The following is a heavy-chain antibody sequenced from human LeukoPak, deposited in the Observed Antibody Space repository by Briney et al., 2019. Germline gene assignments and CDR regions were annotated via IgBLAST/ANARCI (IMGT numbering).Heavy chain of an antibody. D-gene: IGHD3-10*01. CDR1: GYTFTSYG. V-gene: IGHV1-18*01. J-gene: IGHJ6*02. CDR3: ARNAITMVRGVITQANYYYYYVLNV. CDR2: ISAYNGNT. Sequence: ASVKVSCKASGYTFTSYGISWVRQAPGQGLEWMGWISAYNGNTNYAQKLQGRVTMTTDTSTSTAYMELRSLRSDDTAVYYCARNAITMVRGVITQANYYYYYVLNVGGQGTTAPV.